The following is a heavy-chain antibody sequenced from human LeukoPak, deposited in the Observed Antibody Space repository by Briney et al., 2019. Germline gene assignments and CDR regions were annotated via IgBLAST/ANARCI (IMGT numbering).Heavy chain of an antibody. Sequence: GGSLRLSCAASGFTFSSFWMSWVRQAPGKGLEWVATINEVGSDKQYMDSVKGRLSISRDNPKNSLYLQMNSPRAEDTAVYFCARYGNWAFDFWGQGTMVTVSS. CDR2: INEVGSDK. J-gene: IGHJ3*01. CDR1: GFTFSSFW. V-gene: IGHV3-7*04. CDR3: ARYGNWAFDF. D-gene: IGHD1-1*01.